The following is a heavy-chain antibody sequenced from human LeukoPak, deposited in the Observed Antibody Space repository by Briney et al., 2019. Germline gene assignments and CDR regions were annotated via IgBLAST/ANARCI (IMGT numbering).Heavy chain of an antibody. Sequence: GGSLRLSCAVSDLTFSFYEMNWVRQAPGKGLEWVANIKQDGSEKDYVDSVKGRFAISRDNAKNSLYLQMNSLTAEDTAVYYCARESFAARWDWGQGTLVTVSS. CDR1: DLTFSFYE. CDR2: IKQDGSEK. D-gene: IGHD6-6*01. V-gene: IGHV3-7*01. CDR3: ARESFAARWD. J-gene: IGHJ4*02.